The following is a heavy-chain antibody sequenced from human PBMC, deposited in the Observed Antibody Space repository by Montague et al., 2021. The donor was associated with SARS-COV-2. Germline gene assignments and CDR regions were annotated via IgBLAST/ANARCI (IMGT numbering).Heavy chain of an antibody. CDR3: VRDSVYCNGDSCYSGTFDY. CDR2: ISRSTITI. CDR1: GFTFSNYE. Sequence: SLRLSCAASGFTFSNYEMNWVRQAPGKGLEWVSYISRSTITIFYADSVKGRFTISRDNAKNSLYLQMNSLRAEDTAIYYCVRDSVYCNGDSCYSGTFDYWGQGTLVTVSS. V-gene: IGHV3-48*03. J-gene: IGHJ4*02. D-gene: IGHD2-15*01.